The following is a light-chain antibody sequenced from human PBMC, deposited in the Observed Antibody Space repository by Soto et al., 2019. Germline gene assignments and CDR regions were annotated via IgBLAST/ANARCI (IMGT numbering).Light chain of an antibody. CDR2: AAS. Sequence: DIQMTQSPSSLSASVGDRVTITCRASQSINSYLNWYQQKPGKAPNLLIYAASSLQSGVPSTFSGSGSGRDFTLTISSLHPEDFATYYCQQSHSIPLTFGGGTKVEIK. J-gene: IGKJ4*01. CDR3: QQSHSIPLT. CDR1: QSINSY. V-gene: IGKV1-39*01.